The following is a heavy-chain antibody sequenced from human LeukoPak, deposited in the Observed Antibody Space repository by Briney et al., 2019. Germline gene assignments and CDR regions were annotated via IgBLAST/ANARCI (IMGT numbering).Heavy chain of an antibody. CDR2: ISGSGGST. CDR3: ATIPTRYCSSTSCYDDEYFQH. CDR1: GFTFSSYS. V-gene: IGHV3-23*01. Sequence: GGSLRLSCAASGFTFSSYSMNWVRQAPGKGLEWVSAISGSGGSTYYADSVKGRFTISRDNSKNTLYLQMNSLRAEDTAVYYCATIPTRYCSSTSCYDDEYFQHWGQGTLVTVSS. D-gene: IGHD2-2*01. J-gene: IGHJ1*01.